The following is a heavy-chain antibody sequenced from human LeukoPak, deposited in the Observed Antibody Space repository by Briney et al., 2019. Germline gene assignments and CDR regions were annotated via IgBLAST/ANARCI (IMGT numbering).Heavy chain of an antibody. V-gene: IGHV3-7*01. J-gene: IGHJ4*02. Sequence: PGGSLRLSCAASGFIFSSYWMSWLRQAAAKGLEWVANIKQDGSEKYYVDSVKDRFTISRDSAKHSLYLQMNSLRAEDTAVYYCARPHPHCSGGSCYFDYWGQGTLVTVSS. CDR2: IKQDGSEK. CDR1: GFIFSSYW. D-gene: IGHD2-15*01. CDR3: ARPHPHCSGGSCYFDY.